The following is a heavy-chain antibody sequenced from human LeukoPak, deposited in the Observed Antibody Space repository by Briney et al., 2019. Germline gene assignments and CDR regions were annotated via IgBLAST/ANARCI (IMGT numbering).Heavy chain of an antibody. V-gene: IGHV1-69*13. J-gene: IGHJ3*02. CDR3: ARGTGVTTLDAFDI. CDR1: GGTFSSYA. Sequence: ASVKVSCKASGGTFSSYAISWVRQAPGQGLEWMGGIIPIFGTANYAQKFQGRVTITADESTSTAYMELSSLRSEDTAVYYCARGTGVTTLDAFDIWGQGTMVTVSS. CDR2: IIPIFGTA. D-gene: IGHD4-11*01.